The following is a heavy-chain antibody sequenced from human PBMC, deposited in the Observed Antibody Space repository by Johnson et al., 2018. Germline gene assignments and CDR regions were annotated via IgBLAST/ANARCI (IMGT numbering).Heavy chain of an antibody. CDR1: GFTFSDYY. CDR2: ISSSGSTI. J-gene: IGHJ6*03. V-gene: IGHV3-11*04. Sequence: QVQLVESGGGLVKPGGSLRLSCAASGFTFSDYYMSWIRQAPGKGLEWVSYISSSGSTIYYADSVKGRFTIPRDNAKTSLYLQMNSLRAEDTAVYYWAREVGYRVMPYYYYYMDVWGKGTTVTVSS. D-gene: IGHD5-18*01. CDR3: AREVGYRVMPYYYYYMDV.